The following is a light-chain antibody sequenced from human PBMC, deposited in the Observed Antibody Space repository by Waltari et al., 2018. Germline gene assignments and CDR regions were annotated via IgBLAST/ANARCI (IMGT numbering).Light chain of an antibody. J-gene: IGKJ1*01. CDR1: QSISDW. V-gene: IGKV1-5*03. CDR3: QHYDTYTWT. Sequence: DIQMTQSPSTPSASVGDRVTITCRASQSISDWLAWYQQKPGKAPDLLIYKASSLESGVPSRFSGSGSGTEFTLTISSLQPDDFATYYCQHYDTYTWTFGQGTKVEIK. CDR2: KAS.